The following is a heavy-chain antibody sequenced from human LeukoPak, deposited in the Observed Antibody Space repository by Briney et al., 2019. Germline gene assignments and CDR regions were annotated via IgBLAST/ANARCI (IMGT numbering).Heavy chain of an antibody. J-gene: IGHJ4*02. CDR3: ARRMELAAAGTFDY. CDR2: INHSGST. CDR1: GGSFSGYY. V-gene: IGHV4-34*01. Sequence: SETLSLTCAVYGGSFSGYYWSWIRQPPGKGLEWIGEINHSGSTNYNPSLKSRVTISVDTSKNQFSLKLSSVTAADTAVYYCARRMELAAAGTFDYWGKGILVTVSS. D-gene: IGHD6-13*01.